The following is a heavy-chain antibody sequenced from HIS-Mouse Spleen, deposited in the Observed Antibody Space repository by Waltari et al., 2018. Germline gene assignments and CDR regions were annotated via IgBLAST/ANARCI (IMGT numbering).Heavy chain of an antibody. CDR2: IYYSGST. J-gene: IGHJ1*01. CDR3: ARDIAVAGKGYFQH. V-gene: IGHV4-39*07. D-gene: IGHD6-19*01. CDR1: GGSISSSSYY. Sequence: QLQLQESGPGLVKPSETLSLTCTVSGGSISSSSYYWGWIRQPRGKGLEWIGSIYYSGSTYYNPSLKSRVTISVDTSKNQFSLKLSSVTAADTAVYYCARDIAVAGKGYFQHWGQGTLVTVSS.